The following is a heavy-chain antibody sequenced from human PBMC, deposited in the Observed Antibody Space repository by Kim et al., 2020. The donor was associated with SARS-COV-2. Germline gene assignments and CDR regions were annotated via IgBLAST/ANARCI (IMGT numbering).Heavy chain of an antibody. Sequence: GGSLRLSCAASGFTSSDYYMSWIRQAPGKGLEWVSYISSSGSTIYYADSVKGRFTISRDNAKNSLYLQMNSLRAEDTAVYYCARALRGKYSSSWPRSDYYYGMDVWGQGTTVTVSS. CDR1: GFTSSDYY. V-gene: IGHV3-11*04. D-gene: IGHD6-13*01. J-gene: IGHJ6*02. CDR2: ISSSGSTI. CDR3: ARALRGKYSSSWPRSDYYYGMDV.